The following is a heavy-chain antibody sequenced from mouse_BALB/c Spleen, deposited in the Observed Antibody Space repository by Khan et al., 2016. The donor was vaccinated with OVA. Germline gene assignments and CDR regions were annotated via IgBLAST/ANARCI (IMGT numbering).Heavy chain of an antibody. J-gene: IGHJ1*01. Sequence: QVQLQQSGAELARPWASVSLSCKASGYTFTSYWIQWVKQRPGQGLVWFGAIYPGIGDTRYTQKLRGKATLTADKSSTTAYMQLSSLASEDSAVDYCAETGGTYDGCCGYFDDWGAGTTVTVSS. CDR2: IYPGIGDT. CDR1: GYTFTSYW. V-gene: IGHV1-87*01. CDR3: AETGGTYDGCCGYFDD. D-gene: IGHD1-1*02.